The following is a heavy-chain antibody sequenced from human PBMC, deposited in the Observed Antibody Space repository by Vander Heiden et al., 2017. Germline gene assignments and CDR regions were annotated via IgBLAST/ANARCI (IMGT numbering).Heavy chain of an antibody. Sequence: EVQLVQSGAEGKKPGESLKISCKGSGYSFTTYWIGWVRQMPGKGLEWMGKMYPGDSDTRYSPSFEGQVTMSADKSSSTAYLQWSSLKASDTAIYYCVRRTGYCNNGVCYFDYWGQGTLVTVSS. D-gene: IGHD2-8*01. CDR1: GYSFTTYW. V-gene: IGHV5-51*01. CDR2: MYPGDSDT. CDR3: VRRTGYCNNGVCYFDY. J-gene: IGHJ4*02.